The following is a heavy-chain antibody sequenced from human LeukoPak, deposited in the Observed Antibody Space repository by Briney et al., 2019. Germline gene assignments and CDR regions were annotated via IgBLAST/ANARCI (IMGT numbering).Heavy chain of an antibody. J-gene: IGHJ5*02. V-gene: IGHV1-18*01. CDR3: ARGEKQWLSNWFDP. Sequence: ASVKVSCKASGYTFTNYGISWVRQAPGQGLEWMGWISAYNGNTNYAQKLQGRVTMTTDTSTSTAYMELRSLRSDDTAVYYCARGEKQWLSNWFDPWGQGTLVTVSS. CDR2: ISAYNGNT. D-gene: IGHD6-19*01. CDR1: GYTFTNYG.